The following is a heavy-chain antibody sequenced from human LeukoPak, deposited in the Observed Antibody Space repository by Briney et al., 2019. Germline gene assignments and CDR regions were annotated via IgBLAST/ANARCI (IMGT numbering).Heavy chain of an antibody. J-gene: IGHJ4*02. V-gene: IGHV3-21*01. D-gene: IGHD2-15*01. CDR1: GFTFSSYS. CDR3: ASSGKNEVVAATRGDWDFDY. Sequence: GGSLRLSCAASGFTFSSYSMNWVRQAPGKGLERVSSISSSSSYIYYADSVKGRFTISRDNAKNSLYLQMNSLRAEDTAVYYCASSGKNEVVAATRGDWDFDYWGQGTLVTVSS. CDR2: ISSSSSYI.